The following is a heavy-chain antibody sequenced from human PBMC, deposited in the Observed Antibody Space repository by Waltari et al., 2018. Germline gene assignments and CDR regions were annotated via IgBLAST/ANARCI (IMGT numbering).Heavy chain of an antibody. D-gene: IGHD1-26*01. CDR1: GFTFSSYG. CDR3: AKVQLSGGYCGGGMDV. V-gene: IGHV3-30*18. CDR2: EWYDGSNK. J-gene: IGHJ6*02. Sequence: QVQLVESGGGVVQPGRSLRLSCAASGFTFSSYGMHWVRQAPGKGLEWGGVEWYDGSNKEYAYSVKCRFTISRDNSKNTLYLRMNSLRAEDTAMYYCAKVQLSGGYCGGGMDVWGQGTTVTVSS.